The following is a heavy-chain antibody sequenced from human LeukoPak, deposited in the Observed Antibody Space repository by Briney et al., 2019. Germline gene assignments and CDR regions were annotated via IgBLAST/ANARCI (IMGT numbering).Heavy chain of an antibody. CDR2: IYYTATT. CDR1: GPSMSNGGYL. J-gene: IGHJ4*02. V-gene: IGHV4-31*03. CDR3: ARGLPGARIPYHFDS. Sequence: TPSLTCTVSGPSMSNGGYLWRWIRHHPRNGLEWIGYIYYTATTTYNPSIQSRATMSVDPSKNNSSRRLNPVTAADTAVYFCARGLPGARIPYHFDSWGPGTLVAVSS. D-gene: IGHD1-1*01.